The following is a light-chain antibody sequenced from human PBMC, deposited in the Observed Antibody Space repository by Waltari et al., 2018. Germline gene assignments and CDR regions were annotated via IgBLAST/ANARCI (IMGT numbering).Light chain of an antibody. V-gene: IGKV3-11*01. Sequence: EIVLTQSPATLSLSPGERATLSCRASQSVSSYLAWYQQKPGQAPRLLIYDASNRATGIPARFSGSGSGTDFTLTISSLEPEDFAGYYCQQRSKWPFTFGPGTKVDIK. CDR2: DAS. CDR3: QQRSKWPFT. CDR1: QSVSSY. J-gene: IGKJ3*01.